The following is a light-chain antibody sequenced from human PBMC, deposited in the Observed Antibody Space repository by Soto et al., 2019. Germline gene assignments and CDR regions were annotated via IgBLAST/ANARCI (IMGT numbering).Light chain of an antibody. J-gene: IGKJ1*01. Sequence: DTQMTQSPSTLSASVGDRVTIACRASQSISDWLAWYQQKPGQAPKFLIYKAANLESGVPSRFSGSGSGTEFTLTISSLQPDDFATYYCQQYDTYPTTFGQGTKVEIK. V-gene: IGKV1-5*03. CDR3: QQYDTYPTT. CDR1: QSISDW. CDR2: KAA.